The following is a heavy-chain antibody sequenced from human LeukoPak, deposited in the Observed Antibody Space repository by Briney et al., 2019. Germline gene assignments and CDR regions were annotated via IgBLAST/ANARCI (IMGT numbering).Heavy chain of an antibody. Sequence: GSSVKVSCKASGGTFSSYAISWVRQAPGQGLEWMGGIIPIFGTANYAQKFQGRVTITADESTSTAYMELSSLRSEDTAVYYCARVGIAARPVGYYYMDVWGKGTTVTVSS. D-gene: IGHD6-6*01. CDR1: GGTFSSYA. CDR3: ARVGIAARPVGYYYMDV. CDR2: IIPIFGTA. J-gene: IGHJ6*03. V-gene: IGHV1-69*01.